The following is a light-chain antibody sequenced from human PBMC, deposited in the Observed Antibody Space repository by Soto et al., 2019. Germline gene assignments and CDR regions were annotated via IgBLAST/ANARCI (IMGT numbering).Light chain of an antibody. V-gene: IGKV1-5*03. J-gene: IGKJ2*01. Sequence: DIQMTQSPSTLSASVGDRVTITCRASQSISSWLAWYQQKPGKAPKLLIYKASSIESGVPSRFSGSGSGTEFALTISSLQPDDFATYYCQLCNSLYTFGQGTKLEIK. CDR3: QLCNSLYT. CDR2: KAS. CDR1: QSISSW.